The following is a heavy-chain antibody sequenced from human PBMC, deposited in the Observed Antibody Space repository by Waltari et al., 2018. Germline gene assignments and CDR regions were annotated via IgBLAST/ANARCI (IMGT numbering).Heavy chain of an antibody. CDR1: GGSISSHY. CDR2: IYYSGST. J-gene: IGHJ4*01. V-gene: IGHV4-59*11. D-gene: IGHD3-10*01. CDR3: ARMYYYGSGSSYYFDY. Sequence: QVQLQESGPGLVKPSETLSLTCTVSGGSISSHYWSWIRQPPGKGLEWIGYIYYSGSTNYNPSLKSRVTISVDTSKNQFSLKLSSVTAADTAVYYCARMYYYGSGSSYYFDYWGHGTLVTVSS.